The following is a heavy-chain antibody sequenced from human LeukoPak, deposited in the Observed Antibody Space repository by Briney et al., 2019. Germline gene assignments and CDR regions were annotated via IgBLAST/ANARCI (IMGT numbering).Heavy chain of an antibody. V-gene: IGHV3-53*01. D-gene: IGHD3-22*01. Sequence: ARSLRLSCAASGFTVSSNYMSWVRQAPGKGLEWVSVIHSGGSTYYADSVKGRFTIPRDNSKNTLYLQMNSLRDEDTAVYYCARERWDYYDSSGYYNDWGQGTLVTVSS. CDR1: GFTVSSNY. CDR3: ARERWDYYDSSGYYND. J-gene: IGHJ4*02. CDR2: IHSGGST.